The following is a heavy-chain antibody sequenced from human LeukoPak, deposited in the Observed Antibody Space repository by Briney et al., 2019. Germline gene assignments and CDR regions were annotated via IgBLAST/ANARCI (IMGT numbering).Heavy chain of an antibody. CDR2: IFYSGSA. D-gene: IGHD2-21*02. J-gene: IGHJ5*02. CDR1: GDSISSTSYY. Sequence: SETLSLTCIVSGDSISSTSYYWAWIRQPPGKGLEWIGMIFYSGSAYSTPSLRGRVTLSVDTSRNQFSLNLISVTAADTGVYFCARQQSDTSLFDPWGQGTLVTVSS. V-gene: IGHV4-39*01. CDR3: ARQQSDTSLFDP.